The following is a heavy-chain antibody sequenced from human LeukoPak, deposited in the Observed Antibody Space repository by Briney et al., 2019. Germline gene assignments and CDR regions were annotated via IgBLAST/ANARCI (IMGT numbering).Heavy chain of an antibody. D-gene: IGHD3-3*01. CDR2: INWNGGRT. Sequence: GGSLRLSCAASGFTFDDYGMSWVRQAPGKGLEWVSGINWNGGRTGYADSVKGRFTISRDNAKNSLYLQMNSLRAEDTALYYCARDRGTYYDFWSGYPDYWGQGTLVTVSS. CDR1: GFTFDDYG. CDR3: ARDRGTYYDFWSGYPDY. V-gene: IGHV3-20*04. J-gene: IGHJ4*02.